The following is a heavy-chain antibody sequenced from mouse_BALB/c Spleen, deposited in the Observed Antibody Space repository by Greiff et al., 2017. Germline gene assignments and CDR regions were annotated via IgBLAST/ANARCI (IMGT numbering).Heavy chain of an antibody. CDR1: GFSLTSYG. CDR3: AKNGKYDGFAY. J-gene: IGHJ3*01. D-gene: IGHD2-3*01. CDR2: IWRGGST. V-gene: IGHV2-5*01. Sequence: VKLMESGPGLVAPSQSLSITCTVSGFSLTSYGVHWVRQPPGKGLEWLGVIWRGGSTDYNAAFMSRLSITKDNSKSQVFFKMNSLQADDTAIYYCAKNGKYDGFAYWGQGTLVTVSA.